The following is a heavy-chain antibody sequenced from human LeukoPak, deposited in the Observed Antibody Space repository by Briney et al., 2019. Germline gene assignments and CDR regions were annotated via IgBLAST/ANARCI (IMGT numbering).Heavy chain of an antibody. D-gene: IGHD3-22*01. J-gene: IGHJ6*02. CDR1: GVSVSSNSYY. Sequence: SETLSLTCTVSGVSVSSNSYYWSWLRQPAGKGPEWIGHISTSGNSNSNPSLKSRVTISVDTSTNQFSLKLSSVTAADTAVYYCARIYYDAHYYYGMDVWGQGTTVTVSS. CDR2: ISTSGNS. CDR3: ARIYYDAHYYYGMDV. V-gene: IGHV4-61*10.